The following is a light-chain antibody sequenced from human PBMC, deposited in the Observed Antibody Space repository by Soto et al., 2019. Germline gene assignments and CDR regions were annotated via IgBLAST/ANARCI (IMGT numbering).Light chain of an antibody. CDR3: QQYNNWPPTRT. J-gene: IGKJ1*01. V-gene: IGKV3-15*01. Sequence: IVMTQSPATLSVSPGDRATLSCRASQSVSSNLAWYQQKPGQAPRLLIYGASTRATGIPARFSGSGSGTEFTLTISSLQSEDFAVYYCQQYNNWPPTRTFGQGTKVEIK. CDR1: QSVSSN. CDR2: GAS.